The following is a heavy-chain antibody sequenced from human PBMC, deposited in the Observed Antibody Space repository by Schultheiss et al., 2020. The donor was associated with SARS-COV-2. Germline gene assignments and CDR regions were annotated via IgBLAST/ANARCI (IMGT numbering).Heavy chain of an antibody. CDR1: GFSLSTSGVG. J-gene: IGHJ4*02. CDR2: IYWDDDK. CDR3: AHFAGYSGYDPHPDY. D-gene: IGHD5-12*01. V-gene: IGHV2-5*02. Sequence: SGPTLLKPTQTLTLPCPFSGFSLSTSGVGVGWLRQPPGKALEWLALIYWDDDKRCSPSLKSRLTITKDTSKNQVVLTMTNMDPVDTATYYCAHFAGYSGYDPHPDYWGQGTLVTVSS.